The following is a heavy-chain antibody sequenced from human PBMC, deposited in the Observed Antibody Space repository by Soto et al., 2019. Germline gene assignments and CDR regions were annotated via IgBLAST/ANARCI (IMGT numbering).Heavy chain of an antibody. D-gene: IGHD6-25*01. CDR3: ARDSSASATSYSFDN. V-gene: IGHV1-46*01. Sequence: ASVKVSCKASGYKFINHYMHWVRQVPGVGLEWMGIINPNGGGTDYSQKFQGRVTMARDTSANTVHMELSSLRSEDTGVYFCARDSSASATSYSFDNWGQGTLVTVSS. J-gene: IGHJ4*02. CDR2: INPNGGGT. CDR1: GYKFINHY.